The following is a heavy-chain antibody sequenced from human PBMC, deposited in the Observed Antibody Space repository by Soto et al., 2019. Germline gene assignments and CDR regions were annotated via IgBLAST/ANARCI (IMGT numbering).Heavy chain of an antibody. Sequence: QITLKESGPTLVKPTQTLTLTCTFSGFSLSSPAVGVNWIRQPPGKALEWLALIYWDDDKQYSPSLRRRLTIAKDTSKTQVVLTMTNVDPVITATYYVAHGSGLVSDYWGQGTLVTVSS. V-gene: IGHV2-5*02. J-gene: IGHJ4*02. CDR3: AHGSGLVSDY. D-gene: IGHD6-19*01. CDR2: IYWDDDK. CDR1: GFSLSSPAVG.